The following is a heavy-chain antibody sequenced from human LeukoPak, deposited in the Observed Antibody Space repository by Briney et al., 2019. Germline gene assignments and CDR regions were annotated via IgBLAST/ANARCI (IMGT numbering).Heavy chain of an antibody. CDR3: AREDSDTAKVDY. CDR2: IYYSGNT. J-gene: IGHJ4*02. Sequence: SETLSLTCTVSGASISSNYWTWIRQPPGKGLEWIGYIYYSGNTNYNPSLKSRVTISVDTSKNQFSLKLNSVTAADTAVYYCAREDSDTAKVDYWGPGTLVTVSS. V-gene: IGHV4-59*01. CDR1: GASISSNY. D-gene: IGHD5-18*01.